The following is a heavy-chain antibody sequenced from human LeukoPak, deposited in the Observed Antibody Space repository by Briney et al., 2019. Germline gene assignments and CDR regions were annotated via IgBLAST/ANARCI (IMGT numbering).Heavy chain of an antibody. J-gene: IGHJ4*02. CDR2: ISSSSSYI. CDR1: GFTFGSYS. Sequence: GGSLRLSCAASGFTFGSYSMNWVRQAPGKGLEWVSSISSSSSYIYYADSVKGRFTISRDNAKNSLYLQMNSLRAEDTAVYYCAGGPTVVHDYWGQGTLVTVSS. CDR3: AGGPTVVHDY. D-gene: IGHD4-23*01. V-gene: IGHV3-21*01.